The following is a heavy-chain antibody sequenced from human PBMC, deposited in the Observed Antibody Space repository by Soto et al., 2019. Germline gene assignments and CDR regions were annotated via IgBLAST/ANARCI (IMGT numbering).Heavy chain of an antibody. V-gene: IGHV2-70*01. CDR2: IDWDDDK. D-gene: IGHD6-6*01. Sequence: SGPTLVNPTQTLTLTCTFSGFSLRTSGMCVSCIGRPPGKALELLALIDWDDDKYYSTSLXPRLTISKDTSKNQVVLTMTNMETVDPAPYYCPGRLRYGHGASSPRTIDYWGQGTFINVSS. J-gene: IGHJ4*02. CDR1: GFSLRTSGMC. CDR3: PGRLRYGHGASSPRTIDY.